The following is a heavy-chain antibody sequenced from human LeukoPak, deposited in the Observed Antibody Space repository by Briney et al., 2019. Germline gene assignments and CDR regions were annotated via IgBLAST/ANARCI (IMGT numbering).Heavy chain of an antibody. D-gene: IGHD3-10*01. V-gene: IGHV3-9*01. Sequence: PGRSLRLSCAASGFTFDDYAMHWVRQAPGKGLEWVSGISWNSGSIGYADSVKGRFTISRDNSKNTLYLQMNSLRAEDTAVYYCAKLYGSGSRSIDYWGQGTLVTVSS. CDR2: ISWNSGSI. CDR3: AKLYGSGSRSIDY. CDR1: GFTFDDYA. J-gene: IGHJ4*02.